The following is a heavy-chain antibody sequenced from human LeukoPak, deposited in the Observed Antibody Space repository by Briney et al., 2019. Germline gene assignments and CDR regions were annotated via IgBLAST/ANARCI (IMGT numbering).Heavy chain of an antibody. V-gene: IGHV4-59*01. Sequence: SETLSLTCTVSGGSISSYYWSWIRQPPGKGLEWIGYIYYSGSINYNPSLKSRVTISVDTSKNQFSLKLSSVTAADTAVYYCARDGAYGGNSEAFDIWGQGTMVTVSS. CDR3: ARDGAYGGNSEAFDI. CDR1: GGSISSYY. D-gene: IGHD4-23*01. J-gene: IGHJ3*02. CDR2: IYYSGSI.